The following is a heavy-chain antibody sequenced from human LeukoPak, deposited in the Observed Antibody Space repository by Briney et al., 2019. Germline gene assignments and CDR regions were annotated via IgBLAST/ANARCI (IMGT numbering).Heavy chain of an antibody. Sequence: ASVKVSCKASGYTFTTYGINWVRQAPGQGLEWMGWISAYNGNTNYAQKLQGRVTMTTDTSTSTAYMELRSLRSDDTAVYYCAREQRGIFACLLHKPPNWFAPGGKGPLFTFSS. CDR2: ISAYNGNT. D-gene: IGHD3-9*01. CDR3: AREQRGIFACLLHKPPNWFAP. J-gene: IGHJ5*02. CDR1: GYTFTTYG. V-gene: IGHV1-18*01.